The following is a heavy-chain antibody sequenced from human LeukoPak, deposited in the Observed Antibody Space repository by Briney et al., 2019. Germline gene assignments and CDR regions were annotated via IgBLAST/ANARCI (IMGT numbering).Heavy chain of an antibody. V-gene: IGHV3-66*01. J-gene: IGHJ6*02. CDR1: GFTVSSNY. CDR2: IYSGGST. Sequence: GGSLRLSCAASGFTVSSNYMSWVRQAPGKGLEWVSVIYSGGSTYYADSVKGRFTISRDNSKNTLYLQMNSLRAEDTAVYYCASAIGELSDYGMDVWGQGTTVTVSS. D-gene: IGHD3-10*01. CDR3: ASAIGELSDYGMDV.